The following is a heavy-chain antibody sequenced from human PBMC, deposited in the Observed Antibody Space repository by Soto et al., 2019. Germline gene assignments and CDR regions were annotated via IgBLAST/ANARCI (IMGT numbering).Heavy chain of an antibody. V-gene: IGHV4-59*01. CDR2: VFYTGTT. CDR1: GGSTSRYH. J-gene: IGHJ4*02. Sequence: QVQLQESGPGLVKASETLSLTCTVSGGSTSRYHWGWVRQPPGQGLEWVGYVFYTGTTRYNPSLGARVTMSVDTSRNLCSLKLSSVTAADTAVYYCARLLYHDTSGLQYYYFDLWGQGALVSVSS. CDR3: ARLLYHDTSGLQYYYFDL. D-gene: IGHD3-22*01.